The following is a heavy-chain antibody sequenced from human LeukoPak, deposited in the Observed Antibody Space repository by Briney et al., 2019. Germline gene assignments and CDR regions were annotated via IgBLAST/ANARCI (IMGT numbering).Heavy chain of an antibody. D-gene: IGHD6-6*01. Sequence: GGSLRLSCGASGFTFSSYGMHWVRQAPGKGLEWVSFISSSSYIYYADSMKGRFTISRDNAKNSLYLQMNSLKAEDTAVYYCARGEWSSSPFDYWGQGTLVTVSS. V-gene: IGHV3-21*01. J-gene: IGHJ4*02. CDR2: ISSSSYI. CDR1: GFTFSSYG. CDR3: ARGEWSSSPFDY.